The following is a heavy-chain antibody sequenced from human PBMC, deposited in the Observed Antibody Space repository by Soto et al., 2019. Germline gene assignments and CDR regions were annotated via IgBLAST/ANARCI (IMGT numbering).Heavy chain of an antibody. CDR2: ISYDGRVK. V-gene: IGHV3-30*04. CDR3: ARGFIVGAPYYFDY. D-gene: IGHD1-26*01. J-gene: IGHJ4*02. CDR1: GFTFSDYP. Sequence: VQLVESGGGVVQPGRSLSRSCAASGFTFSDYPMHWVRQAPGKGLEWVAVISYDGRVKYYGDSVKGRFTISRDDSKNTLYLAMNSLRVDDTAVYYCARGFIVGAPYYFDYWGQGTLVIVSS.